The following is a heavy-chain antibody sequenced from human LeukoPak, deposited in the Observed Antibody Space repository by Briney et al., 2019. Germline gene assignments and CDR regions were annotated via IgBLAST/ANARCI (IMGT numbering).Heavy chain of an antibody. CDR1: GGSISSGGYY. Sequence: SQTLSLTCTVSGGSISSGGYYWSWIRQHPGKGLEWIGYIYYSGSTYYNPSLKSRVTISVDTSKNQFSLKLSSVTAADKAVYYCARGPGVVVVPAPEFDPWGQGTLVTVSS. CDR2: IYYSGST. V-gene: IGHV4-31*03. CDR3: ARGPGVVVVPAPEFDP. D-gene: IGHD2-2*01. J-gene: IGHJ5*02.